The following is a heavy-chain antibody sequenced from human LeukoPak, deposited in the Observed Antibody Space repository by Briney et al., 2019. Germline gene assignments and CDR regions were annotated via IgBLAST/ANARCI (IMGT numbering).Heavy chain of an antibody. CDR1: GFIFSSYT. CDR3: ARDLRFSNAFDI. Sequence: GGSLRLSCAASGFIFSSYTMNWVRQAPGKGLEWVSSIGSSTTYIYYADSMKGRFTISRDNAKNSLYLQMNSLRAEDTAVYYCARDLRFSNAFDIWGQGTMVTVSS. CDR2: IGSSTTYI. D-gene: IGHD3-10*01. V-gene: IGHV3-21*01. J-gene: IGHJ3*02.